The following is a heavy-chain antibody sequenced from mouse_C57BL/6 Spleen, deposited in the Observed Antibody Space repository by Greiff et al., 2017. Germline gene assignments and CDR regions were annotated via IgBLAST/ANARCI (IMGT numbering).Heavy chain of an antibody. CDR1: GFSLTSYG. J-gene: IGHJ1*03. CDR3: AKHGDYSNFHWYFDV. Sequence: VKVVESGPGLVAPSQSLSITCTVSGFSLTSYGVDWVRQPPGKGLEWLGVMWGGGSTNYNSALMSRLSISKDNSKSQVFLKMNSLQTDDTAMYYCAKHGDYSNFHWYFDVWGTGTTVTVSS. CDR2: MWGGGST. V-gene: IGHV2-9*01. D-gene: IGHD2-5*01.